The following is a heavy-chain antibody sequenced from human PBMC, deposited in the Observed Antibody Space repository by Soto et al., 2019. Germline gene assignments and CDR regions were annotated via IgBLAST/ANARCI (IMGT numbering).Heavy chain of an antibody. CDR3: ARGDYQYSIDY. CDR2: IYRTGNT. Sequence: LSLPCTVSGDSMTSGDYSWSWIRQPPGKGLEWLGYIYRTGNTHYSPSLKSRVSISQDRSKNQSSLELTSVTAADTAVYYCARGDYQYSIDYWGQGTLVTVSS. D-gene: IGHD2-2*01. J-gene: IGHJ4*02. CDR1: GDSMTSGDYS. V-gene: IGHV4-30-2*01.